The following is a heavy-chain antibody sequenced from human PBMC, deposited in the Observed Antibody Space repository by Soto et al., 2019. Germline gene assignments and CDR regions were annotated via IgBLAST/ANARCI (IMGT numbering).Heavy chain of an antibody. D-gene: IGHD2-2*01. CDR2: IYYSGST. V-gene: IGHV4-39*01. CDR3: ARHPAFWAPAASNWFDP. J-gene: IGHJ5*02. CDR1: GVSIISSSYY. Sequence: SETLSLTCTVSGVSIISSSYYWGWIRQPPGKGLEWIGSIYYSGSTYYNPSLKSRVTISVDTSKNQFSLKLSSVTAADTAVYYCARHPAFWAPAASNWFDPWGQGTLVTVSS.